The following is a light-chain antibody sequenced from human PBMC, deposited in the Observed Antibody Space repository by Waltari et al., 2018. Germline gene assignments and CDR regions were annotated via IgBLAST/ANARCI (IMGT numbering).Light chain of an antibody. J-gene: IGLJ2*01. CDR1: SLRSYY. Sequence: SSELTQDPAVSVALGQTVRITCQGDSLRSYYASWYQQKPGQAPVLVIYGKNTRPSGIPDRFSGSSSGNTASLTITGAQAEDEADYYCNSRDSSGNRVFGGGTKLTVL. V-gene: IGLV3-19*01. CDR3: NSRDSSGNRV. CDR2: GKN.